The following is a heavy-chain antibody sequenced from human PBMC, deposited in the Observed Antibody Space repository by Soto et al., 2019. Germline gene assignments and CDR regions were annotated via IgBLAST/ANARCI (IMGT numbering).Heavy chain of an antibody. V-gene: IGHV1-2*02. CDR2: INPNSGGT. D-gene: IGHD6-6*01. J-gene: IGHJ6*02. CDR1: GYTFTGYY. Sequence: ASVKVSCKASGYTFTGYYMHWVRQAPGQGPEWMGWINPNSGGTNYAQKFQGRVTMTRDTSISTAYMELSRLRSDDTAVYYCAREGSSSSRGYYYYYGMDVWGQGTTVTVSS. CDR3: AREGSSSSRGYYYYYGMDV.